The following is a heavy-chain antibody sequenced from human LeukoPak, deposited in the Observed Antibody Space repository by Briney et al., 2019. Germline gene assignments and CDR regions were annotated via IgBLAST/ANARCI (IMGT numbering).Heavy chain of an antibody. V-gene: IGHV4-4*07. Sequence: SETLSLTCTVSGGSISSYYWSWIRQPAGKGLEWIGRIYTSGSTNYNPSLKSRVTMSVDTSKNQFSLKLSSATAADTAVYYCAREHSSGYFDAFDIWGQGTMVTVSS. J-gene: IGHJ3*02. D-gene: IGHD3-22*01. CDR3: AREHSSGYFDAFDI. CDR2: IYTSGST. CDR1: GGSISSYY.